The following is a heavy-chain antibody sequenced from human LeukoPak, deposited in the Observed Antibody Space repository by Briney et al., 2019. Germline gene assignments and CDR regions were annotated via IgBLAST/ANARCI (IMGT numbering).Heavy chain of an antibody. V-gene: IGHV3-23*01. D-gene: IGHD3-9*01. J-gene: IGHJ4*02. CDR1: GFTFSSYA. Sequence: PGGSLRLSCAASGFTFSSYAMSWVRQAPGKGLEWVSAISGSGGSTYYADSVKGRFTISRDNSKNTLYLQMNSLRAEDTAVYYCAKHGPEINYDILTGYLDYWGQGTLVTVSS. CDR2: ISGSGGST. CDR3: AKHGPEINYDILTGYLDY.